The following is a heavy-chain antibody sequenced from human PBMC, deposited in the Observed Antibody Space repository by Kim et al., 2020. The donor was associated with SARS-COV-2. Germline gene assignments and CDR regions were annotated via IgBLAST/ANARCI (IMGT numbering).Heavy chain of an antibody. J-gene: IGHJ4*02. CDR2: IYHSGST. CDR3: ASIFPLTGYYVDY. Sequence: SETLSLTCAVSGGSISSSNWWSWVRQPPGKGLEWIGEIYHSGSTNYNPSLKSRVTISVDKSKNQFSLKLSSVTAADTAVYYCASIFPLTGYYVDYWGQGTLVTVSS. V-gene: IGHV4-4*02. CDR1: GGSISSSNW. D-gene: IGHD3-9*01.